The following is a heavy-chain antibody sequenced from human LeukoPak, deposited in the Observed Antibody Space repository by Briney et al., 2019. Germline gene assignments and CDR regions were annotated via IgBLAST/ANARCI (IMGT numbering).Heavy chain of an antibody. CDR2: IYYSGST. D-gene: IGHD4/OR15-4a*01. J-gene: IGHJ4*02. CDR3: ARHHGATGDFDY. Sequence: VKPSETLSLTCTVSGGSISSSSYYWGWIRQPPGKGLEWIGSIYYSGSTYYNPSLKSRVTISVDTSKDQFSLKLSSVTAADTAVYYCARHHGATGDFDYWGQGTLVTVSS. V-gene: IGHV4-39*01. CDR1: GGSISSSSYY.